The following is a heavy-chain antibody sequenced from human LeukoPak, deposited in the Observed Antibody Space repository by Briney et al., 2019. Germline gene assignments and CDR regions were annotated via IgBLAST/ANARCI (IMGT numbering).Heavy chain of an antibody. J-gene: IGHJ4*02. CDR2: INHSGST. D-gene: IGHD3-16*02. CDR3: ARGVRYDYIWGSYRSYFDY. CDR1: CGSFSGYY. Sequence: SETLSLTCAVYCGSFSGYYWSWIRQPPGKGLEWIGEINHSGSTNYNPSLKSRVTISVDTSKNQFSLKLSSVTAADTAVYYCARGVRYDYIWGSYRSYFDYWGQGTLVTVSS. V-gene: IGHV4-34*01.